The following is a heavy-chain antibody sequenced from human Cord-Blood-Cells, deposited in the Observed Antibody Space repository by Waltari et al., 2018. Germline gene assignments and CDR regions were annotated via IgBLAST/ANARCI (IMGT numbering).Heavy chain of an antibody. CDR3: AREYCSSTSCYYYYYYYMDV. Sequence: QVQLVQSGSELKKPGASVKVSCKASGYTFTSYAMNWVRKAPGQGLEWMGWINTNTGNPTYAQGFTGRFVFSLDTSVSTAYLQISSLKAEDTAVYYCAREYCSSTSCYYYYYYYMDVWGKGTTVTVSS. J-gene: IGHJ6*03. V-gene: IGHV7-4-1*02. D-gene: IGHD2-2*01. CDR1: GYTFTSYA. CDR2: INTNTGNP.